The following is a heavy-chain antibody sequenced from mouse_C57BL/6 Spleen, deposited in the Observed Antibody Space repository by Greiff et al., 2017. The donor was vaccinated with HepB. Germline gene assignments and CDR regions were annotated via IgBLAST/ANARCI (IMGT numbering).Heavy chain of an antibody. CDR2: INYDGSST. D-gene: IGHD1-1*01. J-gene: IGHJ1*03. CDR3: ARVDGSSYRYFDV. CDR1: GFTFSDYY. Sequence: EVHLVESEGGLVQPGSSMKLSCTASGFTFSDYYMAWVRQVPEKGLEWVANINYDGSSTYYLDSLKSRFIISRDNAMNILYLQMSSLKSEDTATYYCARVDGSSYRYFDVWGTGTTVTVSS. V-gene: IGHV5-16*01.